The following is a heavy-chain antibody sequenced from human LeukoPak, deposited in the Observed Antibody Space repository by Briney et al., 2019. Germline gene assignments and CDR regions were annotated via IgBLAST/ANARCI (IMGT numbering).Heavy chain of an antibody. J-gene: IGHJ5*02. V-gene: IGHV3-23*01. CDR1: GFTFSSYA. CDR2: ISGSGGST. D-gene: IGHD6-19*01. Sequence: GGSLRLSCAASGFTFSSYAMSWVRQAPGKGLEWVSAISGSGGSTYYADSVKGRFTISRDNSKNTLYLQMNSLRTEDTAIYYCAKDLYSNDWYNWFDPWGQGTLVTVTS. CDR3: AKDLYSNDWYNWFDP.